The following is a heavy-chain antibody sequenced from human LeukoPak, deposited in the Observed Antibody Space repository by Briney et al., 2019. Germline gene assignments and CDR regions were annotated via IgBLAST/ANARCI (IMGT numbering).Heavy chain of an antibody. Sequence: SETLSLTCTVSGGSIRSYYWSWSRQPPGKGLEWIGFIYYSGDTYYNPSLKSRVTISVDTSKNQFPLKLSSVTAADTAVYYCARARPGNDGGNFDYWGQGTLVTVSS. D-gene: IGHD1-1*01. CDR1: GGSIRSYY. CDR3: ARARPGNDGGNFDY. CDR2: IYYSGDT. J-gene: IGHJ4*02. V-gene: IGHV4-59*01.